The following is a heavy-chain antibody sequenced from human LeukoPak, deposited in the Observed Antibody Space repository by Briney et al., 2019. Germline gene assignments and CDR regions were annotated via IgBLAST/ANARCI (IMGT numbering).Heavy chain of an antibody. Sequence: ASVKVSCKASGYTFTSYYMHWVRQAPGQGLEWMGIINPSGGSTSYAQKFQGRVTITRNTSISTAYMELSSLRSEDTAVYYCARWGGQSGWYRSYYYYYYMDVWGKGTTVTVSS. CDR2: INPSGGST. CDR1: GYTFTSYY. J-gene: IGHJ6*03. D-gene: IGHD6-19*01. CDR3: ARWGGQSGWYRSYYYYYYMDV. V-gene: IGHV1-46*01.